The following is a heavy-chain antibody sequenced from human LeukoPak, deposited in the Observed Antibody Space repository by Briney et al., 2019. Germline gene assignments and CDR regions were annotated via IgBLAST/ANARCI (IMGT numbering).Heavy chain of an antibody. V-gene: IGHV4-39*01. CDR3: PRQRTSRSRGD. J-gene: IGHJ4*02. CDR2: IYYSGST. D-gene: IGHD6-6*01. CDR1: GGSISSSSYY. Sequence: PSETLSLTCTVSGGSISSSSYYWGWIRQPPGKGLEWIGSIYYSGSTYYNPSLKSRVTISVDTSKNQFSLKLSSVTAADTAVYYCPRQRTSRSRGDWGQGTLVIVSS.